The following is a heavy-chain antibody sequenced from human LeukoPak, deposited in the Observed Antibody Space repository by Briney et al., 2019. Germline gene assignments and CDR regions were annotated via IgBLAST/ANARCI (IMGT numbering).Heavy chain of an antibody. V-gene: IGHV4-31*03. Sequence: SQTLSLTCTVSGGSISSGGSYWSWIRQHPGKGLEWIGYIYYSGSTYYNPSLKSRVTISVDTSKNQFSLKLSSVTAADTAVYYCARATSRLRWYHFDYWGQGTLVTVSS. D-gene: IGHD4-17*01. J-gene: IGHJ4*02. CDR2: IYYSGST. CDR3: ARATSRLRWYHFDY. CDR1: GGSISSGGSY.